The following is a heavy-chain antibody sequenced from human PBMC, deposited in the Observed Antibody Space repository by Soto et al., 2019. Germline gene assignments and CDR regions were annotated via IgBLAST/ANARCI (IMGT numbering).Heavy chain of an antibody. Sequence: GGSLRLSCAASGFTFSSYGMHWVRQAPGKGLEWVAVIWYDGSNKYYADSVKGRFTISRDNSKNTLYLQMNSLRAEDTAVYYCARDSSVVVVAADPGAFDYWGQGTLVTVSS. CDR3: ARDSSVVVVAADPGAFDY. CDR1: GFTFSSYG. V-gene: IGHV3-33*01. CDR2: IWYDGSNK. D-gene: IGHD2-15*01. J-gene: IGHJ4*02.